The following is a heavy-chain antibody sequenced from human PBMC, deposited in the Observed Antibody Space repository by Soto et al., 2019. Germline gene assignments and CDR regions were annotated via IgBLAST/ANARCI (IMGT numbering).Heavy chain of an antibody. Sequence: QVQLVQSGAEVKKPGASVKVSCKASGYTFTSYGITWVRQAPGQGLEWMGRISAYNGNTNYAQKLQGRVTMTTDTSTRTSYIEPRSLRSDATALYYCATHYTDYWGQGTLVAVSS. J-gene: IGHJ4*02. CDR1: GYTFTSYG. CDR3: ATHYTDY. D-gene: IGHD3-10*01. CDR2: ISAYNGNT. V-gene: IGHV1-18*01.